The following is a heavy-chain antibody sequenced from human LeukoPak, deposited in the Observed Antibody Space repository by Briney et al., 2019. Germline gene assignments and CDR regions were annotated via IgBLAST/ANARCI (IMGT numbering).Heavy chain of an antibody. CDR1: GFTFDDYA. V-gene: IGHV3-9*01. J-gene: IGHJ6*03. CDR3: AKGGIHRGYYYYYMDV. Sequence: GGSLRLSCAASGFTFDDYAMHWVRQAPGKGLEWVSGISWNSGNIGYADSVKGRFTISRDNAKNSLYLQMNSLRAEDTALYYCAKGGIHRGYYYYYMDVWGKGTTVTISS. CDR2: ISWNSGNI. D-gene: IGHD6-13*01.